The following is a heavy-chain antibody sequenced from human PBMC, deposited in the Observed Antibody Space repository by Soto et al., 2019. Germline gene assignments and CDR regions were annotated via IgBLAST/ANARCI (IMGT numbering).Heavy chain of an antibody. D-gene: IGHD2-2*01. J-gene: IGHJ4*02. CDR3: ARARLDTPALEY. Sequence: QGQLVESGGGVVQPGRSLSLSYAASGFSFRSYAMHWVRQAPGKGLEWVAVMSYDGSDKDYADSVKGRFTISRDNSKNTLYLQMSSLRAEDTAVYYCARARLDTPALEYWGQGTLVTVSS. CDR1: GFSFRSYA. V-gene: IGHV3-30-3*01. CDR2: MSYDGSDK.